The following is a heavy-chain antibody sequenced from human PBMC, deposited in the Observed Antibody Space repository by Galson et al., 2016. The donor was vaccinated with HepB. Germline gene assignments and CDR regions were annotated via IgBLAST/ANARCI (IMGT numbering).Heavy chain of an antibody. J-gene: IGHJ4*02. V-gene: IGHV3-49*03. CDR3: ARGWGTADY. CDR2: FRSRVYDGET. Sequence: SLRLSCACSGFTFGDYAMSWFRRAPGKGLEWVSFFRSRVYDGETDYAASVKGRFTISRDDSKNIAYFQMDSLKTEDTAMYYCARGWGTADYWGQGVLVTVSS. CDR1: GFTFGDYA. D-gene: IGHD3-16*01.